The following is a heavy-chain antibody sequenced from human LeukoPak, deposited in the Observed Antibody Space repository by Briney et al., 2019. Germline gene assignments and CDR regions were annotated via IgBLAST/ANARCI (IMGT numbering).Heavy chain of an antibody. Sequence: GSSVKVSCKASGGTFSSNAISWVRQAPGQGLEWMGGIIPIFGTANYAQKFQGRVTITTDESTSTAYMELSRLRSEDTAVYYCARASAAITPNWFDPWGQGTLVTVSS. V-gene: IGHV1-69*05. CDR1: GGTFSSNA. CDR2: IIPIFGTA. CDR3: ARASAAITPNWFDP. J-gene: IGHJ5*02. D-gene: IGHD2-2*02.